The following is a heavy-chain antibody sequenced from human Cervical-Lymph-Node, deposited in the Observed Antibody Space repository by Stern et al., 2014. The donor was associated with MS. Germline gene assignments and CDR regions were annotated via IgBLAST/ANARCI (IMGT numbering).Heavy chain of an antibody. J-gene: IGHJ4*02. V-gene: IGHV5-51*01. D-gene: IGHD1-26*01. Sequence: EVQLVESGAEMKKPGESLKISCKGSGYSFTLYWIGWGRQMPGKGLEWLGILYPGDSYPRSSPSFQGQVTISADKSISTAFLQWSSLKASDTAMYYCAALVRGSYFYWGQGTLVTVSS. CDR3: AALVRGSYFY. CDR2: LYPGDSYP. CDR1: GYSFTLYW.